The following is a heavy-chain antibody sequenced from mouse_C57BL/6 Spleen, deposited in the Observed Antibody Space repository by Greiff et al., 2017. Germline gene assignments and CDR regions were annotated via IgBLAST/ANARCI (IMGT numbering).Heavy chain of an antibody. CDR2: IDPSDSYT. D-gene: IGHD2-10*02. Sequence: QVQLQQPGAELVMPGASVKLSCKASGYTFTSYWMHWVKQRPGQGLEWIGEIDPSDSYTNYNQKFKGKSTLTVDKSSSTAYMQLSSLTSEDSAVYYCARWGYGNSYFDYWGQGTTLTVSS. CDR1: GYTFTSYW. V-gene: IGHV1-69*01. CDR3: ARWGYGNSYFDY. J-gene: IGHJ2*01.